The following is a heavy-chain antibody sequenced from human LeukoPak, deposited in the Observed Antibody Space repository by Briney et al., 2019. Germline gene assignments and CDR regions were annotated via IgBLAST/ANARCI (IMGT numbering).Heavy chain of an antibody. D-gene: IGHD2-2*01. CDR1: GGSISSGDYC. V-gene: IGHV4-30-4*01. Sequence: PSQTLSLTCIVSGGSISSGDYCWSWIRQPPGKGLEWIGYISYSGSTYYNPSLKSRVTISVDTSKNQFSLKLSSVTAADTAVYYCARGGPAAPQWGQGTLVTVSS. CDR2: ISYSGST. J-gene: IGHJ4*02. CDR3: ARGGPAAPQ.